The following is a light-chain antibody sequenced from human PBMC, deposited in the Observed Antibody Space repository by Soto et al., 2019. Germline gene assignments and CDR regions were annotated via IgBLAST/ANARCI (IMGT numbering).Light chain of an antibody. J-gene: IGKJ4*01. V-gene: IGKV3-11*01. CDR2: DAS. CDR1: QSVSSY. CDR3: QQRSSWLT. Sequence: EIVLTQSPATLSLSPGERATLSCRASQSVSSYLAWYQQKPGQAPRLLISDASNRATGIPARFSGSGSGTDFTLTSSSLEPEDFAVYYCQQRSSWLTFGGGTKVEIK.